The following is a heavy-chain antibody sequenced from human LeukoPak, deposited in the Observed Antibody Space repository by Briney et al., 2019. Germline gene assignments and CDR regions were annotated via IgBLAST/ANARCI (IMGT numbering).Heavy chain of an antibody. J-gene: IGHJ4*02. CDR1: GGSICSGSYY. V-gene: IGHV4-39*07. CDR2: FYSCGRTCYSGRT. D-gene: IGHD6-13*01. Sequence: SETLSLTCTFSGGSICSGSYYCGWIRQPPVKALEGIGTFYSCGRTCYSGRTNYNPPLKRRVSISLDTSKHQFSLKLSSVTAADTAVYYCARDVFAAPGNFDYWGQGALVNVSS. CDR3: ARDVFAAPGNFDY.